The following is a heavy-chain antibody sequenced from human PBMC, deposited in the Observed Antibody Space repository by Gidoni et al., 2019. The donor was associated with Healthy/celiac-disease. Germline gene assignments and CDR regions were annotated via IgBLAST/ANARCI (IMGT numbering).Heavy chain of an antibody. J-gene: IGHJ3*02. CDR1: GGSISSGSYY. CDR2: IYTSGST. Sequence: QVQLQESGPGLVKPSQTLSLPCTVSGGSISSGSYYWSWIRQPAGKGLEWIGRIYTSGSTNYNPSLKSRVTISVDTSKNQFSLKLSSVTAADTAVYYCARVNLWFGDPGNAFDIWGQGTMVTVSS. CDR3: ARVNLWFGDPGNAFDI. V-gene: IGHV4-61*02. D-gene: IGHD3-10*01.